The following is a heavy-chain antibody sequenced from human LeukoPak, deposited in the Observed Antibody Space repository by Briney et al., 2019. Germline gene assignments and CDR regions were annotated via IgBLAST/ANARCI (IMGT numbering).Heavy chain of an antibody. J-gene: IGHJ5*02. CDR3: AKSIVVGARFDP. D-gene: IGHD2-2*01. Sequence: GGSLRLXCAASGFTFSSYAMSWDRQAPGKGLEWVSAISGSGGSTYYADSVKGRFTISRDNSKNTLYLQMNSLRAEDTAVYYCAKSIVVGARFDPWGQGTLVTVSS. CDR1: GFTFSSYA. V-gene: IGHV3-23*01. CDR2: ISGSGGST.